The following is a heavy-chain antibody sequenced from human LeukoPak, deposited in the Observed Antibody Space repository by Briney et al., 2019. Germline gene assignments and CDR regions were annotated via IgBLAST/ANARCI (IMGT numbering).Heavy chain of an antibody. Sequence: SETLSLTCTVSGGSISSYSWSWIRQPAGKGLEWIGRFSASGSTNSNPSLKSRVTVSVDTSKNQFSLNLSSVTAADTAVYYCARRAGAYSHPYDYWGQGTLVTVSS. J-gene: IGHJ4*02. V-gene: IGHV4-4*07. D-gene: IGHD4/OR15-4a*01. CDR2: FSASGST. CDR1: GGSISSYS. CDR3: ARRAGAYSHPYDY.